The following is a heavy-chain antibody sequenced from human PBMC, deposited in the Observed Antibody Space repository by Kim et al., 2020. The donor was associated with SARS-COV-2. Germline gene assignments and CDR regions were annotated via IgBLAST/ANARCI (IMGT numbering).Heavy chain of an antibody. V-gene: IGHV3-49*04. CDR1: GFTFGDYD. CDR3: TSDWGPYSSSWDDAFDI. D-gene: IGHD6-13*01. Sequence: GGSLRLSCTASGFTFGDYDMSWVRQAPGKGLEWVCFIRSKGYGGTTEYAASVKGRFTISSDEYKSIAYLQMNSLKTKDTAVYYCTSDWGPYSSSWDDAFDIWGQGTMVTVSS. CDR2: IRSKGYGGTT. J-gene: IGHJ3*02.